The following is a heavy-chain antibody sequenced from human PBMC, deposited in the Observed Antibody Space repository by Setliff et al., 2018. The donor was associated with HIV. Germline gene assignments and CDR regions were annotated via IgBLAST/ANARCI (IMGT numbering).Heavy chain of an antibody. CDR3: ARDLYTTSYYMTGY. CDR2: ISAYNGNT. D-gene: IGHD1-26*01. V-gene: IGHV1-18*01. CDR1: GYTFTHYA. Sequence: VASVKVSCKASGYTFTHYAISWVRQAPGQGLEYLGWISAYNGNTNYAQKVQGRITMTTDASTSTVDMELRSLTSDDTAVYYCARDLYTTSYYMTGYWGQGTLVTVSS. J-gene: IGHJ4*02.